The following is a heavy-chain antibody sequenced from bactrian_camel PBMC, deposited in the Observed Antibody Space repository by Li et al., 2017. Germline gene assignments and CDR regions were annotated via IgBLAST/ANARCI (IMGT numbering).Heavy chain of an antibody. D-gene: IGHD3*01. CDR1: GTRYTNNN. J-gene: IGHJ4*01. CDR3: VVDYEFCLAHSMPKATY. CDR2: IGQHGDT. Sequence: HVQLVESGGGSVQTGGSLRLSCVASGTRYTNNNCMGWVRQAPGKEREGVAAIGQHGDTSYADSVKGRFTISRDNTRNTLYLQMNSLKPEDTAMYYCVVDYEFCLAHSMPKATYWGQGTQVTVS. V-gene: IGHV3S53*01.